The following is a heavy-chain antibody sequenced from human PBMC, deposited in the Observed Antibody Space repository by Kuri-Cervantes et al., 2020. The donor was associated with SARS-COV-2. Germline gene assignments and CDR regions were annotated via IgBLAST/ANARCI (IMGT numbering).Heavy chain of an antibody. J-gene: IGHJ3*02. CDR2: MYFNGRT. Sequence: SETPSLTCTVSGGSISSYYWSWIRQPPGKGLEWIGCMYFNGRTNYNPSLKRRVSVSVDASKSQFSLNLASMSAADTAVYYCAKGARRDMDAFDIWGLGTMVTVSS. CDR3: AKGARRDMDAFDI. D-gene: IGHD2-15*01. V-gene: IGHV4-59*01. CDR1: GGSISSYY.